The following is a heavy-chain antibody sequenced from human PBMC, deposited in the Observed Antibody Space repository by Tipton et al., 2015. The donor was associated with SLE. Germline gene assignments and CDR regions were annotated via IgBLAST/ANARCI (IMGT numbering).Heavy chain of an antibody. V-gene: IGHV3-33*06. J-gene: IGHJ3*02. CDR2: IWYDGSNK. Sequence: SLRLSCAASGFTFRNYGMHWVRQAPGKGLEWVAVIWYDGSNKYYADSVKGRFTMSRDNLKKTLYLEMNSLKTEDTAVYFCAKDSAFGCSSTTCYGVAFDIWGQGTMVTVSS. CDR1: GFTFRNYG. D-gene: IGHD2-2*01. CDR3: AKDSAFGCSSTTCYGVAFDI.